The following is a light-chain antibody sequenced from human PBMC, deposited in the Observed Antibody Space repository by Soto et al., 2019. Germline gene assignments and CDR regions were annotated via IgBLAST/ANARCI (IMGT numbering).Light chain of an antibody. CDR3: QQYGSSPLT. CDR1: QSVSSSY. J-gene: IGKJ4*01. V-gene: IGKV3-20*01. Sequence: EIVLTQSPGTLSLSPGERATLSCRASQSVSSSYLAWYQQKPGQAPRLLIYGASSRATGIPDRFSGSGSGTDFTITIIRLEPEDFAVYYCQQYGSSPLTFGGGTKVEIK. CDR2: GAS.